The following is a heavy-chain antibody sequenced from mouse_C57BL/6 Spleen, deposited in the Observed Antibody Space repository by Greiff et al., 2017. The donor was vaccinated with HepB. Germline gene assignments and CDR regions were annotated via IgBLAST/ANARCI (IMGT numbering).Heavy chain of an antibody. CDR1: GFTFSDYG. CDR3: ARPGYGNYYFDY. Sequence: EVNVVESGGGLVKPGGSLKLSCAASGFTFSDYGMHWVRQAPEKGLEWVAYISSGSSTIYYADTVKGRFTISRDNAKNTLFLQMTSLRSEDTAMYYCARPGYGNYYFDYWGQGTTLTVSS. V-gene: IGHV5-17*01. CDR2: ISSGSSTI. D-gene: IGHD2-10*02. J-gene: IGHJ2*01.